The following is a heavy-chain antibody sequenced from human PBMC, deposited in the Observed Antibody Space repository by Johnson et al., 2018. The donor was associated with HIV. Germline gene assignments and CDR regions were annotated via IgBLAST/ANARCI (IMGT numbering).Heavy chain of an antibody. V-gene: IGHV3-33*01. D-gene: IGHD3-22*01. J-gene: IGHJ3*02. CDR3: AREGTFYYDSSGYDNAFDI. Sequence: QVQLVESGGGVVQPGRSLRLSCAASGFTFSSYGMHWVRQAPGKGLERVAVIWYDGSNKYDADSVKGRSTVSRDNYKNTLYLQMNSLRGEDTAVYYCAREGTFYYDSSGYDNAFDIWGQGTMVTVSS. CDR1: GFTFSSYG. CDR2: IWYDGSNK.